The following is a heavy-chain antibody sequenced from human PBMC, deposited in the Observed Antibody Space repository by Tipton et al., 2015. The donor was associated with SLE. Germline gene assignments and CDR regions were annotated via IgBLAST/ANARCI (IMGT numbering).Heavy chain of an antibody. V-gene: IGHV4-59*01. CDR3: ARGSGWHVY. CDR1: GGSINNDY. J-gene: IGHJ4*02. Sequence: TLSLTCTVSGGSINNDYWSWIRQPPGKGLEWIGYIYYGGSGNYNPSLKSRVTMSADRSRSQFSLKLDSLSAADTAVYYCARGSGWHVYWGPGTLVTVSS. CDR2: IYYGGSG. D-gene: IGHD1-26*01.